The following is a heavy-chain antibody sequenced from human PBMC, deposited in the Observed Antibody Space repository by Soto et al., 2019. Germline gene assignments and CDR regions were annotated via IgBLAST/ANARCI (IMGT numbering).Heavy chain of an antibody. CDR3: ARDVGATTSDYYYYGMDV. V-gene: IGHV1-69*12. CDR2: IIPIFGTA. CDR1: GGTFSSYA. D-gene: IGHD1-26*01. J-gene: IGHJ6*02. Sequence: QVQLVQSGAEVKKPGSSVKVSCKASGGTFSSYAISWVRQAPGQGLEWMGGIIPIFGTANYAQKVQGRVTITADEATSTAYMELSSLRSEDTAVYYCARDVGATTSDYYYYGMDVWGQGTTVTVSS.